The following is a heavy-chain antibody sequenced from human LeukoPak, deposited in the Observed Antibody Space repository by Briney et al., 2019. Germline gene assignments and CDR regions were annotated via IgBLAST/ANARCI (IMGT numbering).Heavy chain of an antibody. CDR3: VRGAGPGTPFD. D-gene: IGHD1-1*01. CDR1: GFTFSLSW. V-gene: IGHV3-74*01. J-gene: IGHJ1*01. CDR2: INYDARSR. Sequence: PGGSLRLSYAASGFTFSLSWMHWVRQAPGKGLEWVSSINYDARSRTYADSVKGRLTISRDNAENTLFLQMNSLRVEDSAIYSCVRGAGPGTPFDWGQGILVTFSS.